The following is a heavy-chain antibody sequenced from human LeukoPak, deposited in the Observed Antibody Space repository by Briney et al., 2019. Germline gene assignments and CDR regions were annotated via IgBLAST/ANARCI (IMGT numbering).Heavy chain of an antibody. CDR3: ARGWSDSSPYDC. V-gene: IGHV3-7*01. J-gene: IGHJ4*02. D-gene: IGHD1-1*01. CDR2: INQDGSEK. Sequence: PGGSLRLSCAASGFTFSSYWMIWVRQAPGKGLEWVANINQDGSEKVYVDSVKGRFTISRDNAKNSLYLQMESLRAEDTAVYYCARGWSDSSPYDCWGQGTLVTVSS. CDR1: GFTFSSYW.